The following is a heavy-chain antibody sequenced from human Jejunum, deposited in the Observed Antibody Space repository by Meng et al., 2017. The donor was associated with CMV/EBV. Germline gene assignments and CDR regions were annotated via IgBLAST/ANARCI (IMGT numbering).Heavy chain of an antibody. D-gene: IGHD5-12*01. CDR2: IKSKRDDETI. CDR3: VTDDTGHDWGY. Sequence: CAASGFNFTSAWMNWVRQAPGKGLEWVGRIKSKRDDETIEYAEPVKGRFTISRDDSQHTLHLQMSNLKIDDTAMYYCVTDDTGHDWGYWGQGTLVTVSS. V-gene: IGHV3-15*07. CDR1: GFNFTSAW. J-gene: IGHJ4*02.